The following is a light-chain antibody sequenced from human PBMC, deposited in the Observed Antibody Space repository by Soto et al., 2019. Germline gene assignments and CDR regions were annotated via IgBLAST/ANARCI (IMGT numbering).Light chain of an antibody. V-gene: IGKV1-5*03. J-gene: IGKJ1*01. CDR1: QSISSG. CDR3: QQYNSYSPVT. Sequence: DIQMTQSPPTLSASVGDRVTITCRASQSISSGLAWYQQKPGKAPKLLIYKASSLESGVPSRFSGSGSVTEFTLTISSLQPDDFATYYCQQYNSYSPVTFGQGTKVEIK. CDR2: KAS.